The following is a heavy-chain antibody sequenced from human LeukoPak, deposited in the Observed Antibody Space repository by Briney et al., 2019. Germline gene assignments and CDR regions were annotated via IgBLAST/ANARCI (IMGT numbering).Heavy chain of an antibody. D-gene: IGHD6-13*01. J-gene: IGHJ5*02. V-gene: IGHV3-53*01. Sequence: GGSLRLSCAASGFTVSSNYMTWVRQAPGQGLEWVSVIYFGGTTYYADSVKGRFTISRDNSKNTLYVQMNSLRVEDTAVYYCARFYSSSWMYNWFDPWGQGTLVTVSS. CDR1: GFTVSSNY. CDR3: ARFYSSSWMYNWFDP. CDR2: IYFGGTT.